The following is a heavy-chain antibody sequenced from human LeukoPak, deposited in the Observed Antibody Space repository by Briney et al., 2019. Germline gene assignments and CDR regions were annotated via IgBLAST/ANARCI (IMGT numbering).Heavy chain of an antibody. Sequence: GGSLRLSCAASGFTFSSYAVSWVRQAPGKGLEWVSAISGSGNSTFCANSVKGRFTISRDISKNTLYLQMNSLRAEDTAVYYCARGMRSVDWFDPWGQGTLVTVSS. J-gene: IGHJ5*02. D-gene: IGHD2-8*01. CDR2: ISGSGNST. CDR1: GFTFSSYA. V-gene: IGHV3-23*01. CDR3: ARGMRSVDWFDP.